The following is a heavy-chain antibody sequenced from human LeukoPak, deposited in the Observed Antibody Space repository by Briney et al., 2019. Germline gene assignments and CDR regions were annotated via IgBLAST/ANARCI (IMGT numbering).Heavy chain of an antibody. D-gene: IGHD2-2*01. V-gene: IGHV4-39*01. J-gene: IGHJ4*02. CDR3: ARQKYQLPTFDY. CDR2: IYYSGST. Sequence: PSETLSLTCTVSGGSISSSSYYWGWIRQPPGKGLEWIGSIYYSGSTYYNPSLKSRVTISVDTSKNQFSLKLSSVTAADTAVYYCARQKYQLPTFDYWGQGTLVTVSS. CDR1: GGSISSSSYY.